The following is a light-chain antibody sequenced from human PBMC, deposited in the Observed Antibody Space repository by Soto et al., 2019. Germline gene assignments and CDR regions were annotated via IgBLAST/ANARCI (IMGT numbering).Light chain of an antibody. CDR3: SSYAGSSNV. J-gene: IGLJ1*01. Sequence: QSVLTQPPSVSGAPGQRVTISCTGSSSNIGAGYDVHWYQQHPGKAPKLMIYGVNKRPSGVPDRFSGSKSGNTASLTVSGLQAEDEADYYCSSYAGSSNVFGTGTKVTVL. CDR1: SSNIGAGYD. V-gene: IGLV1-40*01. CDR2: GVN.